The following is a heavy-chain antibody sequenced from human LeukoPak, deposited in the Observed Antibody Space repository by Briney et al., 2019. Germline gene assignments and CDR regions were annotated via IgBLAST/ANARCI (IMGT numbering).Heavy chain of an antibody. V-gene: IGHV1-46*01. CDR2: INPSGGST. J-gene: IGHJ4*02. D-gene: IGHD3-16*02. CDR1: GYTFTSYY. CDR3: ARDIYDYVWGSYRLAKDYYFDY. Sequence: ASVKVSCKASGYTFTSYYMHWVRQAPGQGLEWMGIINPSGGSTSYAQKFQGRVTMTRETSTSTVYMELSSLRSEDTAVYYCARDIYDYVWGSYRLAKDYYFDYWGQGTLVTVSS.